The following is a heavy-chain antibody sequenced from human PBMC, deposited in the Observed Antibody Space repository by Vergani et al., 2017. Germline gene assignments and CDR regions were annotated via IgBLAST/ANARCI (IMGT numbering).Heavy chain of an antibody. CDR3: ARCSYDFWSGYYPYYYYGMDV. CDR2: ISYDGSNK. Sequence: QVQLVESGGGVVQPGRSLRLSCAASGFTFSSYAMHWVRQAPGKGLEWVAVISYDGSNKYYADSVKGRFTISRDNSKNTLYLQMNSLRAEDTAVYYCARCSYDFWSGYYPYYYYGMDVWGQGTTVTVSS. CDR1: GFTFSSYA. V-gene: IGHV3-30-3*01. J-gene: IGHJ6*02. D-gene: IGHD3-3*01.